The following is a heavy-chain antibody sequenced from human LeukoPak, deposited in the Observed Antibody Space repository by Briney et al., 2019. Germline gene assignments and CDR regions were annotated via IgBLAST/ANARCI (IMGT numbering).Heavy chain of an antibody. Sequence: PGGSLRLSCAASGFTFSSYAMSWVRQAPGKGLEWVSAISGSGGSTYYADSVKGRFTISRDNSKNTLFLQMSSLRAEDTAVYYCAKDEYYTSGSSAFDIWGQGTMVTVSS. CDR3: AKDEYYTSGSSAFDI. D-gene: IGHD3-10*01. CDR2: ISGSGGST. J-gene: IGHJ3*02. V-gene: IGHV3-23*01. CDR1: GFTFSSYA.